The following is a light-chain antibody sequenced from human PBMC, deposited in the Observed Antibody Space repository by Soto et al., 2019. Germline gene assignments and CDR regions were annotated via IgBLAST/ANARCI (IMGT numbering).Light chain of an antibody. CDR2: EDI. CDR1: SSDIGTYNH. Sequence: QSVLTQPASVSGSPGQSIAISCAGTSSDIGTYNHVSWYQQHPGKAPQLIIYEDINRPSGLSSLFSGSKSGNTASLTISGLQAEDEADYFCCSYTTSSTLVCGTGTKLTVL. CDR3: CSYTTSSTLV. J-gene: IGLJ1*01. V-gene: IGLV2-14*01.